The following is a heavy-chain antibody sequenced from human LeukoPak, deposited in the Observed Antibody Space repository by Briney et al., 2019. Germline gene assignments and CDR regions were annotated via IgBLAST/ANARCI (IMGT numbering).Heavy chain of an antibody. V-gene: IGHV4-39*01. CDR2: IYYSGST. CDR1: GGSISSSSYY. Sequence: PSETLSLTCTVSGGSISSSSYYWGWIRQPPGKGLEWIGSIYYSGSTNYNPSLKSRVTISVDTSKNQFSLKLSSVTAADTAVYYCARPSITMVRGFDPWGQGTLVTVSS. D-gene: IGHD3-10*01. CDR3: ARPSITMVRGFDP. J-gene: IGHJ5*02.